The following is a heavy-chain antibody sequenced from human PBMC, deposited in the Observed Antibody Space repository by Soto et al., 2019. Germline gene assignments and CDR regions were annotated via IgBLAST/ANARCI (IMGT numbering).Heavy chain of an antibody. V-gene: IGHV3-23*01. CDR2: INYSSRDT. CDR1: GFTFNTFA. J-gene: IGHJ4*02. D-gene: IGHD1-20*01. Sequence: EVQLLESGGGLVQPGESLRLSCVASGFTFNTFAMGWVRQNPGRGLEWVSLINYSSRDTYYADSVKDRFTISRDNSKSILYLQMDSLRDEDTALYYCETQDFRGIAGTTWGQGTQVTVSS. CDR3: ETQDFRGIAGTT.